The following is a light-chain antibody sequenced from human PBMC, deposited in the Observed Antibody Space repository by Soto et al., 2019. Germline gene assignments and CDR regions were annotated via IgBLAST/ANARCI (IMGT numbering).Light chain of an antibody. CDR1: QSLTSSY. V-gene: IGKV3-20*01. Sequence: EIVLTQSPGTLSLSPGERASLSCRASQSLTSSYLAWYQQKPGQAHRLLIYGASSRATGLPDMFSGIGSGTDFTLTISRLEHEDFAVYYCHQCYSSRTFGQGTKVEIK. J-gene: IGKJ1*01. CDR2: GAS. CDR3: HQCYSSRT.